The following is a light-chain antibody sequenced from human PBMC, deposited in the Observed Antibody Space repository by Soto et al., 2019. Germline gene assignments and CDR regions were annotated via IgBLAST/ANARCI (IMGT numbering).Light chain of an antibody. Sequence: EIVMTQSPATLSVSPGERATLSCRASQSVYSKVAWYQQKPGQAPRLLIYETATRATDIPARFTGSGSGTEFTLTITTLQSEDFAIYYCQQYSQWPPYTFGQGTRLEIK. CDR3: QQYSQWPPYT. CDR1: QSVYSK. J-gene: IGKJ5*01. CDR2: ETA. V-gene: IGKV3-15*01.